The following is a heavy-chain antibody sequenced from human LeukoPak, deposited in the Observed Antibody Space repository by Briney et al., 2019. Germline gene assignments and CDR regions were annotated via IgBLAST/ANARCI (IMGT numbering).Heavy chain of an antibody. J-gene: IGHJ4*02. CDR3: ASEAFCAGGRCYLQRVAS. CDR1: GYTFTAYY. D-gene: IGHD2-15*01. V-gene: IGHV1-2*02. Sequence: WASVKVSCKASGYTFTAYYMHWARQAPGQGLEWMGWIDTSTGDTKYAQKFQGRVTISRDTSTGTSYMELRSLISGDTAVYYCASEAFCAGGRCYLQRVASWGPGTLVTVSS. CDR2: IDTSTGDT.